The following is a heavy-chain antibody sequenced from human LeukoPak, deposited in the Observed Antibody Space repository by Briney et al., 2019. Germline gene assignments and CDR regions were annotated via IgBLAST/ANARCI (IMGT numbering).Heavy chain of an antibody. CDR3: ARMVRGVIYGEFDY. CDR2: ISSSSGYI. Sequence: GGSPRLSCAASGFTFSSYSMNWVRQAPGKGLEWVSSISSSSGYIFYADSVKGRFTISRDNAKNSPFLQMNSLRAEDTAVYYCARMVRGVIYGEFDYWGQGTLVTVSS. V-gene: IGHV3-21*01. D-gene: IGHD3-10*01. CDR1: GFTFSSYS. J-gene: IGHJ4*02.